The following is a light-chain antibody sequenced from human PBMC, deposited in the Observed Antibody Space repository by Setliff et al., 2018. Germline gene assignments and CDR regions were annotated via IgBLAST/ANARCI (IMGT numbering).Light chain of an antibody. CDR2: DVS. Sequence: QSVLTQPASVSGSPGQSITISCTGTSSDVGAYNYVSWYHQHPRQAPKLMIYDVSKRPSGVSYRFSGSKSGNTASLTISGLQAGDEADYFCTSYASGSTYVVFGGGTKVTVL. CDR1: SSDVGAYNY. J-gene: IGLJ2*01. V-gene: IGLV2-14*03. CDR3: TSYASGSTYVV.